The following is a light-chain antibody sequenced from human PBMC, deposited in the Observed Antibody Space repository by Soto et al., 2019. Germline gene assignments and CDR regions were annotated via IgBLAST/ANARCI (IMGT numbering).Light chain of an antibody. V-gene: IGKV1-5*01. J-gene: IGKJ1*01. CDR1: QSISSW. Sequence: DMQMTQSPSTLSASVGDRVSMTCRASQSISSWLAWYQQKPGEAPNLLIYKASTLKSGVPSRFSGSGSGTEFTLTISSLQPDDFATYYCQQYNDDSLTFGQGTKVDIK. CDR3: QQYNDDSLT. CDR2: KAS.